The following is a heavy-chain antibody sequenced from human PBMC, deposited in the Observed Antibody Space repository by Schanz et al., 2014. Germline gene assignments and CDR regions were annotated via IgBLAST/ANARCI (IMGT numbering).Heavy chain of an antibody. D-gene: IGHD1-26*01. CDR2: ISGGSDTI. Sequence: QVQVVESGGGLVKPGGSLRLSCTTSRFTFSDYFMSWIRQAPGTGLEWVSYISGGSDTIYYAESVKGRFTISRDNAKNSVYLQMNSLRADDTAVYYCARGSREGGDYWGHGTLVTVSS. CDR3: ARGSREGGDY. CDR1: RFTFSDYF. V-gene: IGHV3-11*01. J-gene: IGHJ4*01.